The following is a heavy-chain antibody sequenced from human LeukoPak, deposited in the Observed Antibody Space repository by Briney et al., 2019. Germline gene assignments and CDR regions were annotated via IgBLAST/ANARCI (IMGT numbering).Heavy chain of an antibody. V-gene: IGHV3-23*01. Sequence: GGSLRLSCVVSGFSFSNAWMTWVRQAPGKGLEWVSAISGSGGSTYYADSVKGRFTISRDNSKNTLYLQMNSLRAEDTAVYYCAKEGPVTVTTDGFDPWGQGTLVTVSS. D-gene: IGHD4-11*01. CDR3: AKEGPVTVTTDGFDP. J-gene: IGHJ5*02. CDR2: ISGSGGST. CDR1: GFSFSNAW.